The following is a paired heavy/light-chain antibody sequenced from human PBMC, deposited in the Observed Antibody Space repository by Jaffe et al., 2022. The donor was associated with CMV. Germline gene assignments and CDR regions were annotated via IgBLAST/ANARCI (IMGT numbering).Heavy chain of an antibody. CDR2: IYYTGFT. J-gene: IGHJ4*02. V-gene: IGHV4-39*01. D-gene: IGHD1-1*01. Sequence: QLQLQESGPGLVKSSETLSLTCAVSGSSISSSSYYWTWIRQPPGKGLEWIGSIYYTGFTYYNPSLKSRLTISVDTSKNRFSLNLSSVTAADTGFYYCARLANPQQLDDSWGQGTLVTVSS. CDR1: GSSISSSSYY. CDR3: ARLANPQQLDDS.
Light chain of an antibody. CDR1: KLGDKF. CDR2: QDT. Sequence: SYELTQPPAVSVSPGQTATITCSGDKLGDKFVCWYQQKPGQSPIMVIYQDTRRPSGIPERFSGSNSGNTATLTISGAQALDEADYYCQAWDSSTLVFGGGTTLTVL. V-gene: IGLV3-1*01. J-gene: IGLJ2*01. CDR3: QAWDSSTLV.